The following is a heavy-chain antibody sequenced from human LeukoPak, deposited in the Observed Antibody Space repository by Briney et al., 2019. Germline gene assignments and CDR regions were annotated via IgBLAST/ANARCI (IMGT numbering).Heavy chain of an antibody. CDR1: GFTVSSNY. CDR2: IYSGGST. V-gene: IGHV3-66*01. CDR3: ARAGYCSSTSCYYFDY. D-gene: IGHD2-2*01. Sequence: GGSLRLSCAASGFTVSSNYMSWVRQAPGKGLEWVSVIYSGGSTYYADSVKGRFTISRDNSKNTLYLQMNSLRAEDTAVYYCARAGYCSSTSCYYFDYWGQGTLVTVSS. J-gene: IGHJ4*02.